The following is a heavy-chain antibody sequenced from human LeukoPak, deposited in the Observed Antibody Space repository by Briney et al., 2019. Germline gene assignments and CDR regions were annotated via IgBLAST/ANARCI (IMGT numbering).Heavy chain of an antibody. CDR2: INPSDGRT. Sequence: ASVKVSCKASGDTFSSYYMHWVRQAPGQGLEWMGIINPSDGRTTYAQKFQGRVTMTRDTSTSTVYMELSSLRSEDTAVYYCARGGVLRFLEHLDYWGQGTLVTVSS. CDR3: ARGGVLRFLEHLDY. D-gene: IGHD3-3*01. V-gene: IGHV1-46*01. J-gene: IGHJ4*02. CDR1: GDTFSSYY.